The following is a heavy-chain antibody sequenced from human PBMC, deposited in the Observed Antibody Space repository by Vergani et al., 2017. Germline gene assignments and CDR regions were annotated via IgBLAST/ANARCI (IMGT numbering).Heavy chain of an antibody. Sequence: EVQLVESGGGLVQPGRSLRLSCAASGFTFDDYAMHWVRPAPGKGLEWVSGISWNSGSIGYADSVKGRFTISRDNAKNSLYLQMNSLRAEDTALYYCAKDVRHDFWSGYPDYWGQGTLVTVSS. CDR1: GFTFDDYA. J-gene: IGHJ4*02. CDR2: ISWNSGSI. V-gene: IGHV3-9*01. CDR3: AKDVRHDFWSGYPDY. D-gene: IGHD3-3*01.